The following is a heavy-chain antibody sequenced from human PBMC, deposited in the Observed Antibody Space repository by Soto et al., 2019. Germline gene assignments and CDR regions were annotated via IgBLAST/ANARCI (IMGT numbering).Heavy chain of an antibody. V-gene: IGHV1-3*01. CDR1: GYTFTSYA. CDR2: INAGNGNT. Sequence: ASVKVSCKASGYTFTSYAMDWVRQAPGQRLEWMGWINAGNGNTKYSQKFQGRVTITADESTSTAYMELSSLRSEDTAVYYCARAHIVVVPAAKWYNWFDPWGQGTLVTVSS. J-gene: IGHJ5*02. CDR3: ARAHIVVVPAAKWYNWFDP. D-gene: IGHD2-2*01.